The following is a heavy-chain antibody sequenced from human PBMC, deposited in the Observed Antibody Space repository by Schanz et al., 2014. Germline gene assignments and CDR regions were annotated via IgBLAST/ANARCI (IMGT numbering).Heavy chain of an antibody. CDR1: GFTFSSYW. V-gene: IGHV3-74*01. D-gene: IGHD2-2*01. J-gene: IGHJ4*02. CDR2: IKSDGSST. CDR3: ARESSNDIVLVPGAVFDH. Sequence: VQLVESGGGVVQPGRSLRLSCAASGFTFSSYWMHWVRQVPGKGLVWVSRIKSDGSSTSYADSVKGRFTISRDNSKNTVYLQMNSLRPGDTAVYYCARESSNDIVLVPGAVFDHWGQGILVTVSS.